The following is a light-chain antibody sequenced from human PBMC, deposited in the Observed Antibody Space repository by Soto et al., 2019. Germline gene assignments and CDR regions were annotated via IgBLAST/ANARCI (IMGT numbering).Light chain of an antibody. V-gene: IGKV1-5*01. CDR3: QQYHSSRLT. J-gene: IGKJ3*01. CDR1: QYISGW. Sequence: DIQMTQSPSTLSASVGDRVTITCRASQYISGWLAWYQQKPGKAPILLIYDASSLQSGVPSRFSGSGSGTELPLTINRLQNEDFATYYCQQYHSSRLTFGPGTKVEIK. CDR2: DAS.